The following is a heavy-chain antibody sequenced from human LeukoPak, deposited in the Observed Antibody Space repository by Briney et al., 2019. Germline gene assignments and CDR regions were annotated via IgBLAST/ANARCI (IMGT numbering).Heavy chain of an antibody. J-gene: IGHJ6*03. V-gene: IGHV1-18*01. Sequence: ASVKLSCKASGYTFPNYGVSWVRQAPGQGLEWMGWISGYNGNTNFAKKVLGRVTMTTDTSTSTAYMEPRSLRSDDTAVYYCARALGSGTNYYYYYMDVWGKGTTVTVSS. D-gene: IGHD1-7*01. CDR1: GYTFPNYG. CDR2: ISGYNGNT. CDR3: ARALGSGTNYYYYYMDV.